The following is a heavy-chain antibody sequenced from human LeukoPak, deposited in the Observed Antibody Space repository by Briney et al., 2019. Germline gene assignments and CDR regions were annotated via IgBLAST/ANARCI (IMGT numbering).Heavy chain of an antibody. Sequence: TSETLSLTCTVSGGSISSSSYYWGWIRQPPGKGLEWIGYIYYSGSTNYNPSLKSRVTISVDTSKNQFSLKLSSVTAADTAVYYCARGGGYSSHIDYWGQGTLVTVSS. CDR2: IYYSGST. CDR1: GGSISSSSYY. D-gene: IGHD5-18*01. J-gene: IGHJ4*02. V-gene: IGHV4-61*05. CDR3: ARGGGYSSHIDY.